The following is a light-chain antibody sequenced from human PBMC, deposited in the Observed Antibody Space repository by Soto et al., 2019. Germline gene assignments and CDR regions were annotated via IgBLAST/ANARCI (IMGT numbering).Light chain of an antibody. CDR3: ATWDDSLSGPV. V-gene: IGLV1-47*01. J-gene: IGLJ2*01. CDR1: SSNIGSNY. CDR2: KNT. Sequence: QAVVTQPPSASGTPGQRVTISCSGSSSNIGSNYVYWYHQLPGTAPKLLIYKNTQRPSGVPDRFSGSKSGTSASLAVSGLRSEDEADYYCATWDDSLSGPVFGGGTQLTVL.